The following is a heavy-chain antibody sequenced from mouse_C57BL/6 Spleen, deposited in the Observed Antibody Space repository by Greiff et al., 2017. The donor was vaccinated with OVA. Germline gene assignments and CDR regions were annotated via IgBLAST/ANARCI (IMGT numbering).Heavy chain of an antibody. J-gene: IGHJ4*01. D-gene: IGHD2-4*01. CDR3: ARNDSGALDY. V-gene: IGHV1-4*01. Sequence: QVQLQQSGAELARPGASVKMSCKASGYTFTSYTMHWVKQRPGQGLEWIGYINPSSGYTKYNQKFKDKATLTADKSSSTAYMQLSSLTSEDSAVYYGARNDSGALDYWGQGTSVTVSS. CDR1: GYTFTSYT. CDR2: INPSSGYT.